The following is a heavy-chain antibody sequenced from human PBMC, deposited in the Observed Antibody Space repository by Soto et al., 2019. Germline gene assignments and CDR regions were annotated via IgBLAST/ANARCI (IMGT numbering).Heavy chain of an antibody. Sequence: SVKVSCKASGGTFSSYAISWVRQAPGQGLEWMGGIIPIFGTANYAQKFQGRVTITADESTSTAYMELSSLRSEDTAVYYCAVVVTTRRYFDYWGQGTLVTVSS. CDR1: GGTFSSYA. CDR2: IIPIFGTA. J-gene: IGHJ4*02. CDR3: AVVVTTRRYFDY. V-gene: IGHV1-69*13. D-gene: IGHD3-22*01.